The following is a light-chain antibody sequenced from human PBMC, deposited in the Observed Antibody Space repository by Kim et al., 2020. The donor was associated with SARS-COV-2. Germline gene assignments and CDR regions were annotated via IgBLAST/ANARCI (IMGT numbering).Light chain of an antibody. CDR1: QSLDSN. CDR2: RAS. V-gene: IGKV3-15*01. Sequence: SPGDRVTGSCKASQSLDSNLAWYQQRPGQAPRLLIYRASTRATGIPARFSGSGSRTEFTLTISSLQSEDFAVYFCQHYNNWPYSFGQGTKLEI. J-gene: IGKJ2*03. CDR3: QHYNNWPYS.